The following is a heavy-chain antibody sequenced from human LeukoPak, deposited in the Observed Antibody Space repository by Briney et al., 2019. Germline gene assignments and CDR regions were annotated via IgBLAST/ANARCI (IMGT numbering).Heavy chain of an antibody. D-gene: IGHD3-22*01. CDR2: INHSGST. CDR3: AREKYSSGYSYYYYYMDV. V-gene: IGHV4-34*01. CDR1: GGSFSGYF. J-gene: IGHJ6*03. Sequence: PSETLSLTCAVYGGSFSGYFWSWIRQPPGKGLEWIGEINHSGSTNYNPSLKSRVTISVDTSKNQFSLKLSSVTAADTAVYYCAREKYSSGYSYYYYYMDVWGKGTTVTVSS.